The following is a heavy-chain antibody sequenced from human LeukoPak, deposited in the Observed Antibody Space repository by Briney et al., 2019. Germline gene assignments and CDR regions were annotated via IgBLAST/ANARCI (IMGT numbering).Heavy chain of an antibody. V-gene: IGHV3-7*01. CDR2: IKEDGSET. D-gene: IGHD3-22*01. Sequence: GGSLRLSCAASGFIFKKYWMNWVRQVPGKGLECLANIKEDGSETYYADSVKGRFTISRDNPKNLLFLQINSLRVEDTAVYYCANIPLHDYYDSSGYRNYWGQGTLVTVSS. CDR3: ANIPLHDYYDSSGYRNY. J-gene: IGHJ4*02. CDR1: GFIFKKYW.